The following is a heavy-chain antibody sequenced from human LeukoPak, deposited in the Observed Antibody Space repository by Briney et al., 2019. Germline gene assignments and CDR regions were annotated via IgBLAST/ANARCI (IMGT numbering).Heavy chain of an antibody. J-gene: IGHJ3*01. D-gene: IGHD5/OR15-5a*01. CDR3: EGGVT. Sequence: GGSLRLSCTASGFTFSNYWMNWFRQAPGKGLEWVANIKRDGSERYYVDSVRGRFTISRDSAKNSLYLQMNNLRVEDTAVYYCEGGVTWGQGSMVTVSP. CDR2: IKRDGSER. V-gene: IGHV3-7*01. CDR1: GFTFSNYW.